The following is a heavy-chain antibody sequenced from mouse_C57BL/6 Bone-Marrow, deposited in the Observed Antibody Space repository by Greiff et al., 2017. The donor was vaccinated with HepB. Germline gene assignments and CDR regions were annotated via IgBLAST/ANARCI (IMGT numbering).Heavy chain of an antibody. V-gene: IGHV1-66*01. Sequence: VKLQESGPELVKPGASVKISCKASGYSFTSYYIHWVKQRPGQGLEWIGWIYPGSGNTKYNEKFKGKATLTADTSSSTAYMQLSSLTSEDSAVYYCLVADFDYWGQGTTLTVSS. CDR1: GYSFTSYY. CDR2: IYPGSGNT. CDR3: LVADFDY. D-gene: IGHD1-1*01. J-gene: IGHJ2*01.